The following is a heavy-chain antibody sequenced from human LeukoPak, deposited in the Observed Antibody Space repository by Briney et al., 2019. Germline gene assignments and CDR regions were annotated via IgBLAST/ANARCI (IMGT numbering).Heavy chain of an antibody. J-gene: IGHJ6*03. Sequence: GGSLRLSCAASGFTFSSYEMNWVRQAPGKGLEWVSYISSSGSTIYYADSVKGRFTISRDNAKNSLYLQMNSLRADDTAVYYCASCSGGSCYYYYMDVWGKGTTVTVSS. V-gene: IGHV3-48*03. CDR2: ISSSGSTI. CDR1: GFTFSSYE. CDR3: ASCSGGSCYYYYMDV. D-gene: IGHD2-15*01.